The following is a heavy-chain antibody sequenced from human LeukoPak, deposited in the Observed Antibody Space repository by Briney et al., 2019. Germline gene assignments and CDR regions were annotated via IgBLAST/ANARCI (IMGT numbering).Heavy chain of an antibody. CDR2: IYYSGST. CDR3: ARHYYGSSGYYGGFDY. J-gene: IGHJ4*02. D-gene: IGHD3-22*01. V-gene: IGHV4-59*08. CDR1: GGSISSYY. Sequence: PSETLSLTCTVSGGSISSYYWSWIRQPPGKGLEWIGYIYYSGSTNYNPSLKSRVTISVDTSKNQFSLKLSSVTAADTAVYYCARHYYGSSGYYGGFDYWGQGTLVTVSS.